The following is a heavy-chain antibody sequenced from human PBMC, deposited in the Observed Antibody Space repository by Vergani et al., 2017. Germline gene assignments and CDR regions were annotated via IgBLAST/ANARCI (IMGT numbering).Heavy chain of an antibody. CDR3: AKVYGDYVYYYYYMDV. CDR1: GFTFSSYA. V-gene: IGHV3-23*04. Sequence: VQLVESGGGLVQPGGSLRLSCAASGFTFSSYAMSWVRQAPGKGLEWVSAISGSGGSTYYADSVKGRFTISRDNSKNTLYLQMNSLRAEDTAVYYCAKVYGDYVYYYYYMDVWGKGTTVTVSS. J-gene: IGHJ6*03. D-gene: IGHD4-17*01. CDR2: ISGSGGST.